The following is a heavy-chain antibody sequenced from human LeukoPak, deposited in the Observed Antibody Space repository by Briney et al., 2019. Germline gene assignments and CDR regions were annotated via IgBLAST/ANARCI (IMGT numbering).Heavy chain of an antibody. CDR3: ARDRSHTVPAPSHFDY. CDR2: ISSSSSYI. V-gene: IGHV3-21*01. CDR1: GFTSSSYS. J-gene: IGHJ4*02. D-gene: IGHD6-19*01. Sequence: GGSLRLSCAASGFTSSSYSMNWVRQAPGKGLEWVSSISSSSSYIYYADSVKGRFTISRDNAKNSLYLQMNSLRAEDTAVYYCARDRSHTVPAPSHFDYWGQGTLVTVSS.